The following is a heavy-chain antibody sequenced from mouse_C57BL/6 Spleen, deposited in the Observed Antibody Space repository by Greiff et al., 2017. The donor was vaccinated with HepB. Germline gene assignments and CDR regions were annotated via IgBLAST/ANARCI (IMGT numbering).Heavy chain of an antibody. V-gene: IGHV2-5*01. J-gene: IGHJ4*01. CDR2: IWRGGST. Sequence: VQLVESGPGLVQPSQSLSITCTVSGFSLTSYGVHWVRQSPGKGLEWLGVIWRGGSTDYNAAFMSRLSITKDNSKSQVFFKMNSLQADDTAIYYCAKKSLWDLYAMDYWGQGTSVTVSS. D-gene: IGHD4-1*01. CDR1: GFSLTSYG. CDR3: AKKSLWDLYAMDY.